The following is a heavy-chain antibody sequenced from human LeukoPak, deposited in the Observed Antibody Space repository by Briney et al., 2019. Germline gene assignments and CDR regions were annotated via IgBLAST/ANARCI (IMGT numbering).Heavy chain of an antibody. V-gene: IGHV3-23*01. Sequence: GGSLRLSCAASGFTFNMYALSWVRQAPGEGLKWVASISAGGVNTYYADFVEGRFTISRDNSKNTLFLQMSSLRAEDTAVYFCAKYMTSMIRGAFDIWGQGTMVTVSS. D-gene: IGHD3-10*01. CDR1: GFTFNMYA. CDR2: ISAGGVNT. J-gene: IGHJ3*02. CDR3: AKYMTSMIRGAFDI.